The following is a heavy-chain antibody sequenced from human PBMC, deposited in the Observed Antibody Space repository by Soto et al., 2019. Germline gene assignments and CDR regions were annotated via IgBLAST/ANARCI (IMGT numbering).Heavy chain of an antibody. J-gene: IGHJ6*03. D-gene: IGHD6-6*01. CDR1: GYTFTGYY. V-gene: IGHV1-2*04. Sequence: ASVKVSCKASGYTFTGYYMHWVRQAPGQGLEWMGWINPNSGGTNYAQKFQGWVTMTRDTPISTAYMELSRLRSDDTAVYYCARGPSYSSSSASGYYYMDVWGKGTTVTVSS. CDR2: INPNSGGT. CDR3: ARGPSYSSSSASGYYYMDV.